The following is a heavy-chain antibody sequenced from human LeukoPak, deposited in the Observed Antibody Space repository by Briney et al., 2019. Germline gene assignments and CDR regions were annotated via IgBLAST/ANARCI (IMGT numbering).Heavy chain of an antibody. D-gene: IGHD3-9*01. CDR1: GYTFTGYY. Sequence: ASVKVSCKASGYTFTGYYKHWVRQAPGQGLEWMGWINPNSGGTNYAQKFQGRVTMTRDTSISTAYMELSRLRSEDTAVHYCASGGDYDILTGYHPINWLDPWGQGTLVTVSS. J-gene: IGHJ5*02. CDR3: ASGGDYDILTGYHPINWLDP. V-gene: IGHV1-2*02. CDR2: INPNSGGT.